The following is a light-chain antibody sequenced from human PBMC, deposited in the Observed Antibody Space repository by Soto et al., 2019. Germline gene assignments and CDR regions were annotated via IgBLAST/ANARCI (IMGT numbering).Light chain of an antibody. V-gene: IGLV2-23*01. CDR1: SSDVGSYNL. CDR2: EGS. Sequence: QSVLTQHVSVSESPGQSITISCTGTSSDVGSYNLVSWYQQHPGKAPKLMIYEGSKRPSGVSSRFSGSKSGNTASLTISGPQAEDEADYYCCSYAGSSTPYVFGTGTKFTFL. J-gene: IGLJ1*01. CDR3: CSYAGSSTPYV.